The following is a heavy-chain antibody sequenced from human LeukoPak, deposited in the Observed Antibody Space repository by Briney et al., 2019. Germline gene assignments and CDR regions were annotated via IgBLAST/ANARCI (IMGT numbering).Heavy chain of an antibody. D-gene: IGHD3-10*01. V-gene: IGHV3-21*01. J-gene: IGHJ4*02. CDR3: ARDQTRPHYYGSGSYYNEGYFDY. CDR1: GFTFSSYS. Sequence: PGGSLRLSCAASGFTFSSYSMHWVRQAPGKGLEWVSSISSSSYIYYADSVKGRFTISRDNAKNSLYLQMNSLRAEDTAVYYCARDQTRPHYYGSGSYYNEGYFDYWGQGTLVTVSS. CDR2: ISSSSYI.